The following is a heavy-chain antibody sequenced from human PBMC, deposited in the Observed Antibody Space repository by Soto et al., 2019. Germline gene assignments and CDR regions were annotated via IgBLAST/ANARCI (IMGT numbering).Heavy chain of an antibody. CDR3: ARDHVVRGVINWFDP. CDR2: IYYSGST. V-gene: IGHV4-61*01. J-gene: IGHJ5*02. CDR1: GGSVSSGSYY. D-gene: IGHD3-10*01. Sequence: QVQLQESGPGLVKPSETLSLTCTVSGGSVSSGSYYWSWIRQPLGKGLEWIGYIYYSGSTNYNPSLKSRVTISVDTSKNQFSLKLSSVTAADTAVYYCARDHVVRGVINWFDPWGQGTLVTVSS.